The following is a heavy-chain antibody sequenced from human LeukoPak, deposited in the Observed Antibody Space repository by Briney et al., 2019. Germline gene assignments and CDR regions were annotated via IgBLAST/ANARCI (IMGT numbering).Heavy chain of an antibody. V-gene: IGHV4-61*10. CDR1: GGSISSGSYY. CDR2: VYSSGST. Sequence: PSETLSLTCTVSGGSISSGSYYWSWIRQPAGKGLEWIGRVYSSGSTDYNPSLKSRLSISVDTSKNQFSLKLSSVTAADTAVYYCARFRWELTYYFDYWGQGTLVTVSS. J-gene: IGHJ4*02. CDR3: ARFRWELTYYFDY. D-gene: IGHD1-26*01.